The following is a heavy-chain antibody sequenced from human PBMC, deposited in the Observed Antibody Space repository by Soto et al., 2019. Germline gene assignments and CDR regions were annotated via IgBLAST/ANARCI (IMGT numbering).Heavy chain of an antibody. Sequence: GGSLRLSCAASGFTFSSYGMHWVRQAPGKGLEWVAVIWYDGSNKYYADSVKGRFTISRDNSKNTLYLQMNSLRAEDTAVYYCARDWRRITIFGVVISPGASDYWGQGNLVTVSS. V-gene: IGHV3-33*01. D-gene: IGHD3-3*01. CDR1: GFTFSSYG. CDR3: ARDWRRITIFGVVISPGASDY. J-gene: IGHJ4*02. CDR2: IWYDGSNK.